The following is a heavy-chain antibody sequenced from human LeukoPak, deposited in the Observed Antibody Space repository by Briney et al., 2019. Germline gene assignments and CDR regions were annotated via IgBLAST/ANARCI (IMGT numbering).Heavy chain of an antibody. Sequence: GSLRLSCAASGFTFSSYWMRRVRQAPGKGLVWVSRINSDGSSTSYADSVKGRFTISRDNAKNTLYLQMNSLRAEDTAVYYCARDITGGYSSSWYTPVLDYWGQGTLVTVSS. CDR3: ARDITGGYSSSWYTPVLDY. D-gene: IGHD6-13*01. CDR1: GFTFSSYW. V-gene: IGHV3-74*01. CDR2: INSDGSST. J-gene: IGHJ4*02.